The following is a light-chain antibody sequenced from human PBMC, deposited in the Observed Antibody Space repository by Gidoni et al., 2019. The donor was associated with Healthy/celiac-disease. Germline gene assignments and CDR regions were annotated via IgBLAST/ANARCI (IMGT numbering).Light chain of an antibody. Sequence: QSALTQPPSVSGSPAQSVTLSCTGTSSDVGSYNRVSWYQQPPGTAPTLMIYEVSNRPSGVPDRFSGSKSGNTASLTISGLQAEDEADYYCSSYTSSSPYVFGTGTKVTVL. CDR2: EVS. V-gene: IGLV2-18*02. J-gene: IGLJ1*01. CDR3: SSYTSSSPYV. CDR1: SSDVGSYNR.